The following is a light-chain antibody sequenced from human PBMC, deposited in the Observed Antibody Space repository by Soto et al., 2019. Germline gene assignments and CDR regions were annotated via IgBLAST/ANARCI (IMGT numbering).Light chain of an antibody. CDR3: HQSFTILPT. Sequence: DIPMTQSPSSLSASLGDRVTITCRASQDISTSLSWLQQKPGRAPKVVISAASTLQGDVPSRFSGSGSGTDFTLTITGLQHEDFATYYCHQSFTILPTFGGGTRLEI. J-gene: IGKJ4*01. CDR1: QDISTS. CDR2: AAS. V-gene: IGKV1-39*01.